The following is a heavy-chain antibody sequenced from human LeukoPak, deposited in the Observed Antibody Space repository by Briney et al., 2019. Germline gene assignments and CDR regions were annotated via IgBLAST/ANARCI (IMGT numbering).Heavy chain of an antibody. CDR1: GFTFSSFA. CDR3: ARAIAVAGKLPYYFDY. Sequence: GGSLRLSCAASGFTFSSFAMNWVRQAPGKGLEWVAVITYDGSNKYYAESVKGRFTISRDNSKNTLYLQMNSLRAEDTAVYYCARAIAVAGKLPYYFDYWGQGTLVTVSS. CDR2: ITYDGSNK. D-gene: IGHD6-19*01. J-gene: IGHJ4*02. V-gene: IGHV3-30-3*01.